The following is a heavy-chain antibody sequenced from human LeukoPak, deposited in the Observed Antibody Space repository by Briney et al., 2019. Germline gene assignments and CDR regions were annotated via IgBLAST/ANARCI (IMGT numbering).Heavy chain of an antibody. CDR2: ISYDGSNK. Sequence: GGSLRLSCAASGFTFSSYAMHWVRQAPGKGLEWVAVISYDGSNKYYADSVKGRFTISRDNSKNTLYLQMNSLRAEDTAVYYCARDGGSGVTIFGVAGFDYWGQGTLVTVSS. CDR1: GFTFSSYA. D-gene: IGHD3-3*01. CDR3: ARDGGSGVTIFGVAGFDY. V-gene: IGHV3-30-3*01. J-gene: IGHJ4*02.